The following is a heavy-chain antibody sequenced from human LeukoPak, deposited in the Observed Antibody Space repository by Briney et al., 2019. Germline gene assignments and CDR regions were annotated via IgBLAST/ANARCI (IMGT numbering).Heavy chain of an antibody. Sequence: ASVKVSCKASGYTFTRYYMYWVRQAPGQGLECMGIINPSAGGTSYAQKFQGRVTMTRDTSTSTVYMELSSLKSDDTAVYYCARRNSGYQDLDFWGQGTLLTVSS. CDR2: INPSAGGT. CDR1: GYTFTRYY. J-gene: IGHJ4*02. V-gene: IGHV1-46*01. CDR3: ARRNSGYQDLDF. D-gene: IGHD5-12*01.